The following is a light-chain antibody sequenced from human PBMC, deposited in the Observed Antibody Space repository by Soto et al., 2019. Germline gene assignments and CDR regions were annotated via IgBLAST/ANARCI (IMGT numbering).Light chain of an antibody. CDR3: QQYNSYSPT. CDR2: DAS. V-gene: IGKV1-5*01. J-gene: IGKJ1*01. Sequence: EIQMTQSPSTLSSSLGDRVTITCRASQSISSWLSWYQQKPGKAPKLLIYDASSLESGVPSRFSGSGSGTEFTLTISSLQPDDFATYYCQQYNSYSPTFGQGTTVEIK. CDR1: QSISSW.